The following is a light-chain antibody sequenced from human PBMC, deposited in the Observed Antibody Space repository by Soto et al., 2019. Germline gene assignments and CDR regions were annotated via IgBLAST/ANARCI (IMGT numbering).Light chain of an antibody. CDR1: SSNIENNY. CDR2: EDN. V-gene: IGLV1-51*02. CDR3: VTWDGNLSAGV. Sequence: QSVLTQPPSVSASPGQTVTISCSGGSSNIENNYVSWYQHFPGTAPKLLIYEDNNRPSWIPDRFSGSKSGTSATLGITGLQPGDEADYYCVTWDGNLSAGVFGGGTKVTVL. J-gene: IGLJ2*01.